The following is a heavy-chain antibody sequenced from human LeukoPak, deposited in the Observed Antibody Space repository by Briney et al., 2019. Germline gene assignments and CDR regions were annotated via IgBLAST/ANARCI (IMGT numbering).Heavy chain of an antibody. CDR1: GFTLSNYA. V-gene: IGHV3-23*01. D-gene: IGHD2-21*01. J-gene: IGHJ5*02. CDR3: AKDLLLPPHPPATFDP. CDR2: ITGVGAST. Sequence: PGGSLSLSCAASGFTLSNYAMSWVRPAPGKGLRGVSPITGVGASTYYADSVRGRFTISKDNSKNTLYLQMNSLRTEDTAVYYCAKDLLLPPHPPATFDPWGQGTLVTVSS.